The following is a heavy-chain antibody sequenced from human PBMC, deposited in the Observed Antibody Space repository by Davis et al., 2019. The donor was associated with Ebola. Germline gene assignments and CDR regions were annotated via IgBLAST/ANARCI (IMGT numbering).Heavy chain of an antibody. J-gene: IGHJ4*02. CDR2: IYSSGST. Sequence: MPSETLSLTCTVSGGSISSHFWTCXXXPPRKRGACSCFIYSSGSTTYHPSLKSRLTISVDTSKNQFSLKLSSVTAADTAVYYCARRRLSFEAIDYWGQETLVTVSS. V-gene: IGHV4-4*09. CDR3: ARRRLSFEAIDY. CDR1: GGSISSHF. D-gene: IGHD1-26*01.